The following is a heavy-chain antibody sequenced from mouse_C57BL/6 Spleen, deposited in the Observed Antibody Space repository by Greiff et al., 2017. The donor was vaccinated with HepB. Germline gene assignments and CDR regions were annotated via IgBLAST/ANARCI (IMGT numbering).Heavy chain of an antibody. D-gene: IGHD1-1*01. Sequence: VQLQQSGPELVKPGASVKLSCKASGYTFTSYDINWVKQRPGQGLEWIGWIYPRDGSTKYNEKFKGKATLTVDTSSRTAYMELHSLTSEDSAVYFCARSPPIYYYGSSGYCDYWGQGTTLTVSS. V-gene: IGHV1-85*01. CDR1: GYTFTSYD. J-gene: IGHJ2*01. CDR2: IYPRDGST. CDR3: ARSPPIYYYGSSGYCDY.